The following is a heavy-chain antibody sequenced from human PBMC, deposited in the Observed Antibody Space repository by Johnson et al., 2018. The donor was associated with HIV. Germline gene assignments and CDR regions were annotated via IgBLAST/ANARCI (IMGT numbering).Heavy chain of an antibody. Sequence: QVQLVESGGGVVRPGGSLRLSCAASGFTFSSYAMHWVRQAPGKGLEWVAVISYDGSNKYYADSEKGRFTISRDNSKNTLYRQMNSLRAGDTAVYYCARDMRYYGSGAFDIWGQGTMVTVSS. J-gene: IGHJ3*02. D-gene: IGHD3-10*01. CDR3: ARDMRYYGSGAFDI. CDR2: ISYDGSNK. V-gene: IGHV3-30*04. CDR1: GFTFSSYA.